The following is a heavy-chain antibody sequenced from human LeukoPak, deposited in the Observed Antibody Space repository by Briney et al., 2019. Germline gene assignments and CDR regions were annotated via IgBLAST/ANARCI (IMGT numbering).Heavy chain of an antibody. CDR1: GYTFTSYY. V-gene: IGHV1-46*01. CDR3: ARADINYYYGMDV. J-gene: IGHJ6*02. Sequence: ASVKVSRKASGYTFTSYYMHWVRQAPGQGLEWMGIINSSGGGTSYAQKFQGRVTMTRDTSTSTVYMELSSLRSDDTAVYYCARADINYYYGMDVWGQGTTVTVAS. D-gene: IGHD2-15*01. CDR2: INSSGGGT.